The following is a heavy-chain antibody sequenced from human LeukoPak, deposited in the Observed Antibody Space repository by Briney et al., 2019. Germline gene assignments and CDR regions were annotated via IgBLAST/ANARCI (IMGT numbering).Heavy chain of an antibody. CDR3: ASQSIAQGYYYYMDV. Sequence: GGSLRLSCAASGLTFSSYAMSWVRQAPGKGLERVSVISGSGGSTYYADSVKGRFTISRDNSKNTLYLQMNSLRAEDTAVYYCASQSIAQGYYYYMDVWGKGTTVTVSS. CDR2: ISGSGGST. CDR1: GLTFSSYA. V-gene: IGHV3-23*01. J-gene: IGHJ6*03. D-gene: IGHD6-6*01.